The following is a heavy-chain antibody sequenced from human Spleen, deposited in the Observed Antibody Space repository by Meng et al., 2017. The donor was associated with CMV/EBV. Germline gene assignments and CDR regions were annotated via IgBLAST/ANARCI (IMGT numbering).Heavy chain of an antibody. CDR3: AKDNTGWACDY. D-gene: IGHD6-25*01. V-gene: IGHV3-66*02. Sequence: ETLSLTCAASGFTVSSNYMSWVRQAPGKGLEWVSVIYSGGSTYYADSVKGRFTISRDNSKNTLYLQMDSLRAEDSAVYYCAKDNTGWACDYWGQGTLVTVSS. J-gene: IGHJ4*02. CDR2: IYSGGST. CDR1: GFTVSSNY.